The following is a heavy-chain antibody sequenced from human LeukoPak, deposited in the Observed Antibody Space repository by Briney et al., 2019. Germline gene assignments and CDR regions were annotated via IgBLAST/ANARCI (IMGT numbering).Heavy chain of an antibody. J-gene: IGHJ4*02. CDR3: ARRRDLYSGSYHPFDY. D-gene: IGHD1-26*01. CDR2: IYPGDSDT. V-gene: IGHV5-51*01. Sequence: GESLKISCKGSGYNFTSYWIAWVRQMPGEGLEWMGIIYPGDSDTRYSPSFQGQVTISADKSISTAYLQWSSLKASDTAMYYCARRRDLYSGSYHPFDYWGQGTLVTVSS. CDR1: GYNFTSYW.